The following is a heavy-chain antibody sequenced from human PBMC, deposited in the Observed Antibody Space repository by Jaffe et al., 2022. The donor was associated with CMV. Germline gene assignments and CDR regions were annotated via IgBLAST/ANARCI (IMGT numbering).Heavy chain of an antibody. J-gene: IGHJ3*02. Sequence: EVKLVESGGDLVQPGGSLRVSCGASGFSVSNNYVTWVRQAPGKGLEWVSIIYSGGATFYADSVKGRFTISRDNSKNTVFLEMGSLRVEDTAVYYCARGIGPGGSYYIAAFDMWGQGTMVTVSS. V-gene: IGHV3-66*01. D-gene: IGHD5-18*01. CDR3: ARGIGPGGSYYIAAFDM. CDR1: GFSVSNNY. CDR2: IYSGGAT.